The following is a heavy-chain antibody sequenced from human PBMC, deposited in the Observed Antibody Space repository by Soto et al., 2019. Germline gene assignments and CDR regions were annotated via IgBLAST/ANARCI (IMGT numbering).Heavy chain of an antibody. D-gene: IGHD2-21*01. CDR2: SYHSGST. Sequence: QLQLQESGSGLVKPSQTLSLTCAVSGDSISRSGYSWSWIRQPPGKGLEWIGYSYHSGSTYYNPSIKSRVTISVDRSKNQFSLKLSSVTAADTAVYYCATIPSPWGQGNLVNVSS. V-gene: IGHV4-30-2*01. CDR1: GDSISRSGYS. CDR3: ATIPSP. J-gene: IGHJ5*02.